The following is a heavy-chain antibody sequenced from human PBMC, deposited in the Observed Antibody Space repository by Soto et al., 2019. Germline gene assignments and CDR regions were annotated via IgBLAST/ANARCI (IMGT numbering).Heavy chain of an antibody. CDR1: GYSISSGYY. J-gene: IGHJ5*02. D-gene: IGHD2-2*01. CDR2: IYHSGST. V-gene: IGHV4-38-2*01. CDR3: ARLPAANNWFDH. Sequence: SETLSLTCAVSGYSISSGYYWGWIRQPPGKGLEWIGSIYHSGSTYYNPSLKSRVTISVDTSKNQFSLKLSSVTAADTAVYYCARLPAANNWFDHWGQGTLVT.